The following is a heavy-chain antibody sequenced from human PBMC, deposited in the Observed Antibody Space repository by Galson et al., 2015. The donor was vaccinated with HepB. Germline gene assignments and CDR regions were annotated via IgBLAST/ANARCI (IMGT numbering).Heavy chain of an antibody. CDR2: ISGSGGST. Sequence: SLRLSCAASGFTFSSYAMSWVRQAPGKGLEWVSAISGSGGSTYYADSVKGRFTISRDNSKNTLYLQMNSLRAEDTAVYYCAKGLLAVYYYMDVWGKGTTVTVSS. CDR1: GFTFSSYA. J-gene: IGHJ6*03. CDR3: AKGLLAVYYYMDV. V-gene: IGHV3-23*01.